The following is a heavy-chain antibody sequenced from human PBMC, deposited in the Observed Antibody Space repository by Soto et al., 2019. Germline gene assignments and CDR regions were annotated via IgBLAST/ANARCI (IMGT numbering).Heavy chain of an antibody. CDR1: GGTFSSYA. Sequence: QVQLVQSGAEVKKPGSSVKVSCKASGGTFSSYAISWVRQAPGQGLEWMGGIIPIFGTANYAQKFQGRVRITADESTSTAYMELSSLRSEDTAVYYCATSRREYYRRKYYFDYWGQGTLVTVSS. D-gene: IGHD1-26*01. J-gene: IGHJ4*02. CDR3: ATSRREYYRRKYYFDY. CDR2: IIPIFGTA. V-gene: IGHV1-69*12.